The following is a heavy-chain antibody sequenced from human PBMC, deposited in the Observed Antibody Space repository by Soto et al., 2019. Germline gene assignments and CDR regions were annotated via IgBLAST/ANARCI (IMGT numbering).Heavy chain of an antibody. V-gene: IGHV3-33*01. CDR3: ARESTERVDIEGYYYYYYGMDV. J-gene: IGHJ6*02. D-gene: IGHD2-2*03. CDR1: GFTFSSYG. Sequence: GGSLRLSCAASGFTFSSYGMHWVRQAPGKGLEWVAVIWYDGSNKYYADSVKGRFTISRDNSKNTLYLQMNSLRAEDTAVYYCARESTERVDIEGYYYYYYGMDVWGQGTTVTVSS. CDR2: IWYDGSNK.